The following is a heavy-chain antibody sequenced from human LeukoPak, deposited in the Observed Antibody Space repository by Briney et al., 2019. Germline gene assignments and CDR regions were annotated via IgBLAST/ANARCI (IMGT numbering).Heavy chain of an antibody. J-gene: IGHJ4*02. CDR3: ARGGPRPIDY. CDR2: INHSGST. Sequence: SETLSLTCAVYGGSFSGYYWSWIRQPPGKGLEWIGEINHSGSTNYNPSLKSRVTISVDTSKNQFSLKLSSVTAADTAVYYCARGGPRPIDYWGQGTLVTVSP. CDR1: GGSFSGYY. V-gene: IGHV4-34*01.